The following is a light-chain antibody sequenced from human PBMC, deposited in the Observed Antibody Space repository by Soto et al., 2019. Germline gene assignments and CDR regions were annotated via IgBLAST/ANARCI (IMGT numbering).Light chain of an antibody. V-gene: IGLV2-11*01. Sequence: QSVLTQPASVSGSPGQSITISCTGISSDVGHFNYVSWYQQHPGKAPKLMIYDVSKRPSGVPDRFSGSKSGNTASLTISGLQAEDEADYYCCSYAGSYTYVFGTGTKLTVL. CDR2: DVS. J-gene: IGLJ1*01. CDR3: CSYAGSYTYV. CDR1: SSDVGHFNY.